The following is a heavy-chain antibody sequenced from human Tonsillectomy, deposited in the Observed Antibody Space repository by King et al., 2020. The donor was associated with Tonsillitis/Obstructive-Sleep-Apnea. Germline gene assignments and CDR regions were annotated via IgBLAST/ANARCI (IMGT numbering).Heavy chain of an antibody. D-gene: IGHD3-16*01. Sequence: VQLVESGGGLVQPGGSLRLSCAASGFTFSSYAMSWVRQAPGKGLEWVSGISGGGGNTYYADSVKGRFTISSDNSKNTLYLQMNSLRAHDTAVYYCAKDPRTRGEWDLYYFDYWGQGTLVTVSS. CDR2: ISGGGGNT. CDR3: AKDPRTRGEWDLYYFDY. V-gene: IGHV3-23*04. J-gene: IGHJ4*02. CDR1: GFTFSSYA.